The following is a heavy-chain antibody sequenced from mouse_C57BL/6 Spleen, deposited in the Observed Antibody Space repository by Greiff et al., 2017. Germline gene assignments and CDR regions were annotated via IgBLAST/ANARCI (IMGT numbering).Heavy chain of an antibody. Sequence: EVQLVESGGGLVKPGGSLKLSCAASGFTFSDYGMHWVRQAPEKGLEWVAYISRGSSTIYYADTVKGRYTISRDHAKNTLFLQMTSLRSEDTAMDYCEWSGGNTGYFDVWGTGTTVTVAS. CDR1: GFTFSDYG. CDR2: ISRGSSTI. V-gene: IGHV5-17*01. CDR3: EWSGGNTGYFDV. D-gene: IGHD1-1*02. J-gene: IGHJ1*03.